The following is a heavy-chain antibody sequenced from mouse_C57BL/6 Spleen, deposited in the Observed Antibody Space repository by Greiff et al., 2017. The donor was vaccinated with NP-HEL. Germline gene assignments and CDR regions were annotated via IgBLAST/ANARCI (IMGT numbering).Heavy chain of an antibody. V-gene: IGHV1-82*01. D-gene: IGHD2-5*01. CDR1: GYAFSSSW. Sequence: VQLQQSGPELVKPGASVKISCKASGYAFSSSWMNWVKQRPGKGLEWIGRIYPGDGDTNYNGKFKGKATLTADKSSSTAYMQLSSLTSEDSAVYFCARSSSNYVGAWFAYWGQGTLVTVSA. J-gene: IGHJ3*01. CDR2: IYPGDGDT. CDR3: ARSSSNYVGAWFAY.